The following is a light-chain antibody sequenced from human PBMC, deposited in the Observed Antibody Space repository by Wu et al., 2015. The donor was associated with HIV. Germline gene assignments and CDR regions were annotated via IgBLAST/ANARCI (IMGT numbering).Light chain of an antibody. Sequence: EIVLTQSPATLSLSPGEGATLSCRASQNIGTSLAWYQQRYGQAPRLLIYGASTRATGIPDRFSGSGSGTDFTLTISSLEPEDFAMYHCQRYGYSTSLLFGGGTKV. CDR1: QNIGTS. J-gene: IGKJ4*01. CDR2: GAS. CDR3: QRYGYSTSLL. V-gene: IGKV3-20*01.